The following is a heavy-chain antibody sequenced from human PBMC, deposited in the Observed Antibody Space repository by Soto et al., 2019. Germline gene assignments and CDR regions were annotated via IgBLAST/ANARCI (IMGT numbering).Heavy chain of an antibody. CDR1: GFTFSSYA. J-gene: IGHJ4*02. CDR3: AKDPGYYDSSGYYGRGGY. Sequence: GGSLRLSCAASGFTFSSYAMSWVRQAPGKGLEWVSAISGSGGSTYYADSVKGRFTISRDNSKNTLYLQMNSLRAEDTAVYYCAKDPGYYDSSGYYGRGGYWGQGTLVTVSS. V-gene: IGHV3-23*01. D-gene: IGHD3-22*01. CDR2: ISGSGGST.